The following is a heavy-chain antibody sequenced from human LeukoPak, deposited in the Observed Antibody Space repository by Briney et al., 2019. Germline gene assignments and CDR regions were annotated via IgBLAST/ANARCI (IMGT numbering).Heavy chain of an antibody. Sequence: PSETLSLTCTVSGGSISGSNYYWGWIRQPPGQGLEWIGSIYYSGATYYKPSLKSRVTVSEDTSKNQFSLKLRSVTAADTAVYYCASRTYRVWGQGTLVTVSS. J-gene: IGHJ4*02. CDR3: ASRTYRV. CDR1: GGSISGSNYY. D-gene: IGHD1-26*01. V-gene: IGHV4-39*01. CDR2: IYYSGAT.